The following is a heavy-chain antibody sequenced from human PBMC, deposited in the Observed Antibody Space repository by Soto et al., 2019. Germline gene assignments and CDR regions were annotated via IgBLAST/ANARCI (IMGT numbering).Heavy chain of an antibody. V-gene: IGHV4-31*03. Sequence: TLSLTCTVSGGSISSGGYYWSWIRQHPGKGLEWIGYIYYSGSTYYNPSLKSRVTISVDTSKNQFSLKLSSVTAADTAVYYCARDQYGDYSFDYWGQGTLVTVSS. CDR3: ARDQYGDYSFDY. J-gene: IGHJ4*02. CDR2: IYYSGST. D-gene: IGHD4-17*01. CDR1: GGSISSGGYY.